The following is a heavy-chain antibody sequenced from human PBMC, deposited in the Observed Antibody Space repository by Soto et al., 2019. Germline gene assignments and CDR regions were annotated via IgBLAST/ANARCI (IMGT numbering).Heavy chain of an antibody. Sequence: QVQLVQSGAEVKKPGSSVKVSCKASGGTFSSYAISWVRQAPGQGLEWMGGIIPIFGTANYAQKFQGRVTITADKSTSTAYMELSSLRSEDTAVYYCAREIYCSSTSCYTGWFDPWGQGTLVTVSS. CDR3: AREIYCSSTSCYTGWFDP. D-gene: IGHD2-2*02. CDR2: IIPIFGTA. CDR1: GGTFSSYA. J-gene: IGHJ5*02. V-gene: IGHV1-69*06.